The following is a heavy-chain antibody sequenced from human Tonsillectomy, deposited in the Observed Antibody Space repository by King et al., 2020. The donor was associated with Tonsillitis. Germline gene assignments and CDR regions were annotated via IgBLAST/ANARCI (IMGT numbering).Heavy chain of an antibody. D-gene: IGHD3-10*01. CDR2: LNPNSGNT. CDR3: ARGEYYYASGSPFDP. J-gene: IGHJ5*02. CDR1: GYTFTSYD. Sequence: QVQLVESGAEVKKPGASVKVSCKASGYTFTSYDINWVRKATGQGLECRGWLNPNSGNTGYAQRFQGRVTMTRNTSISTAYMELGSLRSEDTAVYYCARGEYYYASGSPFDPWGQGTLVTVSS. V-gene: IGHV1-8*01.